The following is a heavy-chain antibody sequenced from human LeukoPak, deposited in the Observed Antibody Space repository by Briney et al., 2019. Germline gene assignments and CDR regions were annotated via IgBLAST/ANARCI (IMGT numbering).Heavy chain of an antibody. Sequence: PSETLSLTCTVSGGSFSSYYWSWIRQPPGKGLEWIGYIYYSGSTNYNPSLKSRVTISVDTSKNQFSLKLSSVTAADTAVYYCARVYSGYDPQFYFDYWGQGTLVTVSS. CDR1: GGSFSSYY. CDR2: IYYSGST. J-gene: IGHJ4*02. D-gene: IGHD5-12*01. CDR3: ARVYSGYDPQFYFDY. V-gene: IGHV4-59*08.